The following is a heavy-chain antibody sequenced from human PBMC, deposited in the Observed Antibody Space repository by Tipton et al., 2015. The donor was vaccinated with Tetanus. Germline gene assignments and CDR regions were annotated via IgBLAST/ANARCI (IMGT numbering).Heavy chain of an antibody. V-gene: IGHV4-30-4*01. Sequence: TLSLTCTVSGGSISSDAHYWSWIRQAPGKGLEWLGYISHSGTPNYNPSLMSRVTLSLDTARGQFSLKLTSVTAADAAVYFCARGRRDFAYDSRGFYSPLYYFDNWGQGVRVTVSS. J-gene: IGHJ4*02. CDR3: ARGRRDFAYDSRGFYSPLYYFDN. D-gene: IGHD3-22*01. CDR2: ISHSGTP. CDR1: GGSISSDAHY.